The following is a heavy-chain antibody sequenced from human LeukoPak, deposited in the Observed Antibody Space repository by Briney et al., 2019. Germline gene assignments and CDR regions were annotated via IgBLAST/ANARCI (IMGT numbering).Heavy chain of an antibody. CDR1: GGSISSSSYY. D-gene: IGHD3-10*01. J-gene: IGHJ5*02. CDR3: ARHKGPHIIRGVLRNNWFDP. V-gene: IGHV4-39*01. CDR2: IYYSGST. Sequence: SETLSLTCTVSGGSISSSSYYWGWIRQPPGKGLEWIVSIYYSGSTYYNPSLKSRVTISVDTSKNQFSLKLSSVTAADTAVYYCARHKGPHIIRGVLRNNWFDPWGQGTLVTVSS.